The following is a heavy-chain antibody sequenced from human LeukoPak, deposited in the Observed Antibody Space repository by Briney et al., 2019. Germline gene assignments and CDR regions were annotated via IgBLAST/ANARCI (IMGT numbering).Heavy chain of an antibody. CDR2: ISAYNSNT. Sequence: ASVKVSCKASGYTFTSYGINWVRQAPGQGLEWMGCISAYNSNTNYAQKLQGRVTMATDTSTNTAYMELRSLRSDDTAVYYCARDSGAAFAGIAVAGKPMPGMDVWGQGTTVTGSS. J-gene: IGHJ6*02. V-gene: IGHV1-18*01. CDR3: ARDSGAAFAGIAVAGKPMPGMDV. CDR1: GYTFTSYG. D-gene: IGHD6-19*01.